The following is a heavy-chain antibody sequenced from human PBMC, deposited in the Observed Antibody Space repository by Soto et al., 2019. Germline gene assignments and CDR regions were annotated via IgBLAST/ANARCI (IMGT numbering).Heavy chain of an antibody. J-gene: IGHJ6*04. D-gene: IGHD6-13*01. Sequence: GGSLRVSCAASGFTFSSYAMSWGRQAPWKGLEWVSAISGSGGSTYYADSVKGRFTISRDNSKNTLYLQMNSLRAEDTAVYYFAKETSSSQWYYYYGMDVWGEGTTVTVSS. CDR1: GFTFSSYA. CDR3: AKETSSSQWYYYYGMDV. V-gene: IGHV3-23*01. CDR2: ISGSGGST.